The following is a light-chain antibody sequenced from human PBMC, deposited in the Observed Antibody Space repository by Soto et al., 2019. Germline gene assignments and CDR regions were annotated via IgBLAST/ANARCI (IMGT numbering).Light chain of an antibody. CDR2: RNN. J-gene: IGLJ1*01. V-gene: IGLV1-47*01. Sequence: QSVLTQPPSVYGTPGQWSTISCSGSSSDIGTNYVYWYQQLPGAAPKLLIYRNNQRPSGVPDRFSGSKSGTSASLAISGLRSEDEAEYHCAGWDDSLSGFYVFGTGTKVTVL. CDR1: SSDIGTNY. CDR3: AGWDDSLSGFYV.